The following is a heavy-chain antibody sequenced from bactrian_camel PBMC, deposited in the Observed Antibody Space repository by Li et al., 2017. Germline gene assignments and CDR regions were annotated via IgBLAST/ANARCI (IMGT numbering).Heavy chain of an antibody. CDR3: ATASDWYFYNY. D-gene: IGHD1*01. CDR1: GFTFSYVY. J-gene: IGHJ4*01. CDR2: IGTDASST. V-gene: IGHV3-2*01. Sequence: HVQLVESGGGLVQPGGSLRLSCAASGFTFSYVYMNWVRQAPGKGLEWVSSIGTDASSTFYAESVKGRFTIFRDNAKNTVTLQMNSLKSEDTALYYCATASDWYFYNYWGQGTQVTVSS.